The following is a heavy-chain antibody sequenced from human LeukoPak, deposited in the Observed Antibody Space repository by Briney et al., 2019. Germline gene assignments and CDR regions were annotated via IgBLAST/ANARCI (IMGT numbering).Heavy chain of an antibody. Sequence: GGSLRLSCAASGFTFSSYAMSWVRQAPGKGLEWVSAISGSGGSTYYADSVKGRFTISRDNSKNTLYLQMNSLRAEDTAVYYCARDLLSGSGYDSPIVYWGQGTLVTVSS. V-gene: IGHV3-23*01. CDR1: GFTFSSYA. D-gene: IGHD5-12*01. J-gene: IGHJ4*02. CDR3: ARDLLSGSGYDSPIVY. CDR2: ISGSGGST.